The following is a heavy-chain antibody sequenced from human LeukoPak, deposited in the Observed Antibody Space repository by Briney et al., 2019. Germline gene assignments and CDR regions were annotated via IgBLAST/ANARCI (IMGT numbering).Heavy chain of an antibody. V-gene: IGHV4-39*01. CDR1: GGSISSSTFY. CDR3: ARLDRGINAAHFDY. CDR2: ISYSGSS. D-gene: IGHD6-25*01. Sequence: SETLSLTCTVSGGSISSSTFYWGWIRQPPGTGLEWIGIISYSGSSYYNPSLKSRVTISVDTSKNQFSLKLSSVTAADTAVYYCARLDRGINAAHFDYWGQGTLVTVSS. J-gene: IGHJ4*02.